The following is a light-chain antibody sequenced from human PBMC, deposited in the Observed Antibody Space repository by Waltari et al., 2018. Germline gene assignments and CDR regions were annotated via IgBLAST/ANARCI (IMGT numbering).Light chain of an antibody. CDR1: SSDVGGYDY. Sequence: QSALAQPRSVSGSPGQSVTISCTGTSSDVGGYDYVSWYQQYPGKAPKIMIYDVTKRPAGVPKRCSGSKSGNTASLTISGLQAEDETYYYCCSYTGSIYVFGTGTEVTVL. CDR3: CSYTGSIYV. J-gene: IGLJ1*01. CDR2: DVT. V-gene: IGLV2-11*01.